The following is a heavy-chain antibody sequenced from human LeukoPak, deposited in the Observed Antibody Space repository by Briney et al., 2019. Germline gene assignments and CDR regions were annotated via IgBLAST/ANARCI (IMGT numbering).Heavy chain of an antibody. V-gene: IGHV3-7*03. Sequence: GGSLRLSCEASGFVFGHSWMSWVRQAPGKGLELEANINLDGSEINYLDSLSGRLTISRDNAKDSLYLQMNGLRAEDTAVYFCVRDRGYSTFDYWGQGTLVTVSS. CDR1: GFVFGHSW. D-gene: IGHD3-22*01. CDR2: INLDGSEI. CDR3: VRDRGYSTFDY. J-gene: IGHJ4*02.